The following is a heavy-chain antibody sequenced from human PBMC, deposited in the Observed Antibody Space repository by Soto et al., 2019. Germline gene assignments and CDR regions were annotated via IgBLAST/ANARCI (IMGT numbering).Heavy chain of an antibody. V-gene: IGHV1-18*01. Sequence: QVQLVQSGAEVKKPGASVKVSCKASGYTFTSYGISWVRQAPGQGLEWMGWISAHNGNTNYAQKIQGLATLTTDTSTSTAYMELRSLRSDDTAVYFCARDLNYGLCDYWGQGTLVTVSS. CDR3: ARDLNYGLCDY. CDR2: ISAHNGNT. CDR1: GYTFTSYG. D-gene: IGHD3-10*01. J-gene: IGHJ4*02.